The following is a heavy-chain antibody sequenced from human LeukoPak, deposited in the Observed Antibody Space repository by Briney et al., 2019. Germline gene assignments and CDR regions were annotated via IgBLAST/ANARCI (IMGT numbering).Heavy chain of an antibody. CDR3: AREGDGWTFDI. Sequence: ASVKVSCKASDYTFTSYGISWVRQAPGQGLEWMGWISTYNGNTHYAQTLQDRVTMTTDTSTSTAYMELRSLRSDDTAVYYCAREGDGWTFDIWGQGTVVTVSS. CDR1: DYTFTSYG. D-gene: IGHD2-2*03. CDR2: ISTYNGNT. V-gene: IGHV1-18*01. J-gene: IGHJ3*02.